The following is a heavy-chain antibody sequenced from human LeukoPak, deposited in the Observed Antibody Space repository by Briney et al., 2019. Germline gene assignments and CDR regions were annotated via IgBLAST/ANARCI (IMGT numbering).Heavy chain of an antibody. CDR2: INHSGST. V-gene: IGHV4-34*01. CDR1: GGSFSGYH. Sequence: SETLSLTCAVYGGSFSGYHWSWIRQPPGKGLEWIGEINHSGSTNYNPSLKSRVTISVDTSKNQFSLKLSSVTAADTAVYFCARQGTRLWGFLDYWGQGTLVAVSS. CDR3: ARQGTRLWGFLDY. D-gene: IGHD6-6*01. J-gene: IGHJ4*02.